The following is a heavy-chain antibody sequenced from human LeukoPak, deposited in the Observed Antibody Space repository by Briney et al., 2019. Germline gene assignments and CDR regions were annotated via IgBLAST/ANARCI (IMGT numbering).Heavy chain of an antibody. CDR1: GFTISSHG. D-gene: IGHD3-22*01. CDR2: IWYDGSNK. V-gene: IGHV3-33*08. Sequence: PGTSLRLSCAVSGFTISSHGMHWVRQAPGKGLEWVAVIWYDGSNKYYADSVKGRFTISRDNSKNTLYLQMNSLRAEDTAVYYCARGLYYYDSSGYIGWFDPWGQGTLVTVSS. J-gene: IGHJ5*02. CDR3: ARGLYYYDSSGYIGWFDP.